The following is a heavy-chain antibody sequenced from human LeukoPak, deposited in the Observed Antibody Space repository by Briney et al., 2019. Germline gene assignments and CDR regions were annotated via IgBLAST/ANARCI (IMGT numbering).Heavy chain of an antibody. CDR2: TSSSSSYI. CDR1: GFTFSSYS. J-gene: IGHJ4*02. Sequence: GGSLRLSCAASGFTFSSYSMNWVRQATGKGLEWVSSTSSSSSYIYYADSVKGRFTISRDNAKNSLYLQMNSLRAEDTAVYYCARMAGTYYDFWSGYLDYWGQGTLVTVSS. V-gene: IGHV3-21*01. CDR3: ARMAGTYYDFWSGYLDY. D-gene: IGHD3-3*01.